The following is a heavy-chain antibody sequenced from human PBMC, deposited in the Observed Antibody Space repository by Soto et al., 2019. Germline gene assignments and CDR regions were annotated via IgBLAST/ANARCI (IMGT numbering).Heavy chain of an antibody. V-gene: IGHV3-33*01. CDR2: IWYDGSNK. Sequence: QVQRVESGGGVVQPGRSLRLSCVASGFTVSNYGMHWIRQAPGKGLEWVAIIWYDGSNKYYADSVKGRFTISRDNSKNTLYLQMNSLRAEDTAVYYCASVGSGSYYPDYWGQGTLVTVSS. CDR1: GFTVSNYG. J-gene: IGHJ4*02. D-gene: IGHD3-10*01. CDR3: ASVGSGSYYPDY.